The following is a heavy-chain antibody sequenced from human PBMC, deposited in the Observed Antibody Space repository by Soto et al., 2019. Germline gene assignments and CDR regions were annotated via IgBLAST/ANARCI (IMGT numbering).Heavy chain of an antibody. D-gene: IGHD2-2*01. CDR3: AVHCSTSSCSY. CDR1: GFTFSTYA. V-gene: IGHV3-23*01. CDR2: IGGSAESA. J-gene: IGHJ4*02. Sequence: EVQLSESGGGLVQPGGSLRVSCAASGFTFSTYAMSWVRQAPGKGLEWVSAIGGSAESAYYGDSVKGRFTISRDNSKNTVYLQMTSLRAEDTAVYYCAVHCSTSSCSYWGQGTLVTVSS.